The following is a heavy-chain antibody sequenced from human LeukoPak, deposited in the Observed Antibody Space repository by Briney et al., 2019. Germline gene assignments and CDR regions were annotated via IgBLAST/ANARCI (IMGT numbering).Heavy chain of an antibody. D-gene: IGHD2-2*01. CDR1: GYTFTDYY. CDR2: INPNSGDT. J-gene: IGHJ4*02. Sequence: ASVRVSCKASGYTFTDYYLHWVRQAPGQGFEWMGWINPNSGDTNYAQKFQGRVTMTRDTSISTAHMEMSRLRSDDTAVYYCARANFLYCSSTTCLFDYWGQGTLVTVSS. V-gene: IGHV1-2*02. CDR3: ARANFLYCSSTTCLFDY.